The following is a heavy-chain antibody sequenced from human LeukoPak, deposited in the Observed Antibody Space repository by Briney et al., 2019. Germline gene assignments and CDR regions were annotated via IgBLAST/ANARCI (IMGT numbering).Heavy chain of an antibody. CDR2: INNDGSIT. J-gene: IGHJ4*02. D-gene: IGHD2-15*01. CDR1: GFTFSSYW. V-gene: IGHV3-74*01. Sequence: GGSLRLSCAASGFTFSSYWMHWVRQAPGKGLVWVSRINNDGSITGYADSVEGRFTISRGNAKNTLFLQMNSLRAEDTAVYYCASGSCGGARCYLHPEYWGQGTLVTVSS. CDR3: ASGSCGGARCYLHPEY.